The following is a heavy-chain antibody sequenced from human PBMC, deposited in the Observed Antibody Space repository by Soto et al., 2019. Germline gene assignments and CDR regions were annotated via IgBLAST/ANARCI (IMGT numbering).Heavy chain of an antibody. CDR1: GFTFSDYY. V-gene: IGHV3-11*01. D-gene: IGHD2-15*01. J-gene: IGHJ4*02. CDR2: ISSSGSTI. CDR3: ARDRLVMAAATTSNSDY. Sequence: GGSLRLSCAASGFTFSDYYMSWIRQAPGKGLEWVSFISSSGSTIYYADSVKGRFTISRDNAKNSLYLQMNSLRAEDTAVYYCARDRLVMAAATTSNSDYWGQGTLVTVS.